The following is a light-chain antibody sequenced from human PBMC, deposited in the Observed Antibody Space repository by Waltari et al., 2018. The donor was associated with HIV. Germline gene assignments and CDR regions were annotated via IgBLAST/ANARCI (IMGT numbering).Light chain of an antibody. V-gene: IGLV3-1*01. CDR3: QAWDSGTGV. CDR1: GLGAKY. Sequence: TQPPSVSVSPGQTASITCSGDGLGAKYACWYQQKPGQSPVLVIYQNTKRPSGIPERFSGSSSGNTATLTISGTQAMDEGDYYCQAWDSGTGVFGGGTKLTVL. CDR2: QNT. J-gene: IGLJ2*01.